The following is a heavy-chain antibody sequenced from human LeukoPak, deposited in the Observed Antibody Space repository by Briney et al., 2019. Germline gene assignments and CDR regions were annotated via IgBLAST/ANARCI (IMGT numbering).Heavy chain of an antibody. CDR1: GGSFSGYY. J-gene: IGHJ6*03. V-gene: IGHV4-34*01. Sequence: PSETLSLTCAVYGGSFSGYYWSWIRQPPGKGLEWIGKINHSGSTNYNPSLKSRVTISVDTSKNQFSLKLSSVTAADTAVYYCARARIATYYYYYMDVWGKGTTVTVSS. CDR3: ARARIATYYYYYMDV. CDR2: INHSGST. D-gene: IGHD6-13*01.